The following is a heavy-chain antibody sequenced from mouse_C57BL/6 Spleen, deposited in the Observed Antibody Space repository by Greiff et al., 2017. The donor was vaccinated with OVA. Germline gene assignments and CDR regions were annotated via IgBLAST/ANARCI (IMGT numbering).Heavy chain of an antibody. J-gene: IGHJ2*01. Sequence: VQRVESGAELVRPGASVTQSCKASGYTFTDYEMHWVKQTPVHGLEWIGAIDPETGGTAYNQKFKGKAILTADKSSSTAYMELRSLTSEDSAVYYCTIITTVVAPRWGQGTTLTVSS. D-gene: IGHD1-1*01. CDR2: IDPETGGT. V-gene: IGHV1-15*01. CDR1: GYTFTDYE. CDR3: TIITTVVAPR.